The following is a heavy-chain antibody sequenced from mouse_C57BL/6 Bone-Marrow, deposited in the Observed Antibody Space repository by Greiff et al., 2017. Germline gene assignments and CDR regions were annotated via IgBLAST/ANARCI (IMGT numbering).Heavy chain of an antibody. Sequence: QVQLQQPGAELVRPGTSVKLSCKASGYTFTSYWMHWVKQRPGQGLEWIGVIDPSYSYTNYNQKFKGKATLTVDTSSSTAYMQLSSLTSEDSAVYDFARDLITTVVATDYFDYWGQGTTLTVSS. CDR2: IDPSYSYT. D-gene: IGHD1-1*01. CDR1: GYTFTSYW. CDR3: ARDLITTVVATDYFDY. J-gene: IGHJ2*01. V-gene: IGHV1-59*01.